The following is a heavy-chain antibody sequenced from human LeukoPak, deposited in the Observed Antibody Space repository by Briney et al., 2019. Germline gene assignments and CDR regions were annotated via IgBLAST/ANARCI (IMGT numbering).Heavy chain of an antibody. V-gene: IGHV3-21*01. J-gene: IGHJ4*02. D-gene: IGHD6-6*01. Sequence: PGGSLRLSCAASGFTFSSYSMNWVRQAPGKGQEWVSSISSSSSHTYYADSVQGRFTIARDNAKNSLYLQMNSLRAEDTAVYYCARDSIAARRMNYWGQGTLVTVSS. CDR2: ISSSSSHT. CDR1: GFTFSSYS. CDR3: ARDSIAARRMNY.